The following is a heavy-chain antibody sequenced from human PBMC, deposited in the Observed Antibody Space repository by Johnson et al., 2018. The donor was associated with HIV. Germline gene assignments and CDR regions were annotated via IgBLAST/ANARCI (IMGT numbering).Heavy chain of an antibody. CDR1: GFTFQDYG. CDR2: INWHGGST. J-gene: IGHJ3*02. Sequence: VQLVESGGGVVRPGGSLRLSCAASGFTFQDYGMNWVRQTPGKGLEWVSGINWHGGSTGFADSVKGRFTISRDNAKNSLYVQMNSLKTEDTAVYYCALSYSLDAFDIWGQGTMVTVSS. V-gene: IGHV3-20*04. CDR3: ALSYSLDAFDI. D-gene: IGHD2-21*01.